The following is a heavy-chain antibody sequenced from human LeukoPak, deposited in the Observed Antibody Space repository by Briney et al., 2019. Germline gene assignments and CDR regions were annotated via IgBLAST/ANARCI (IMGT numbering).Heavy chain of an antibody. J-gene: IGHJ6*03. CDR1: GGSISSGSYY. Sequence: PSETLSLXCTVSGGSISSGSYYWSWIRQPAGKGLEWIGRIYTSGSTNYNPSLKSRVTISVDTSKNQFSLKLSSVTAADTAVYYCARSYMDVWGKGTTVTVSS. CDR2: IYTSGST. CDR3: ARSYMDV. V-gene: IGHV4-61*02.